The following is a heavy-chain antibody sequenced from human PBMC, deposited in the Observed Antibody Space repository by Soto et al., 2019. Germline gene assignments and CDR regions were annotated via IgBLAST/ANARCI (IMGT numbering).Heavy chain of an antibody. V-gene: IGHV4-4*02. CDR2: AYHSGST. Sequence: SETLSLTCAVPCVSISSLYCWSWVRQTPRKGLEWIGEAYHSGSTNYNPSLKSRVTISVDKSKNLFSLKLTSVTAADTAVYYCAKQSRPPGILTGYYLRFDIWGQGTMVTVSS. D-gene: IGHD3-9*01. CDR1: CVSISSLYC. CDR3: AKQSRPPGILTGYYLRFDI. J-gene: IGHJ3*02.